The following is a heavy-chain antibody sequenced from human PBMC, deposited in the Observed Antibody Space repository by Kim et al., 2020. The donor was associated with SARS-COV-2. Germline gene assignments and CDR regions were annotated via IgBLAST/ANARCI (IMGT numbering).Heavy chain of an antibody. CDR3: ARDLPLFD. V-gene: IGHV3-53*01. Sequence: GGSLRLSCAASGFTVSDNYMSWVRQAPGKGLEWVSVLYSGGTTYYTDSVKGRFTISRDNSKNTLYLQMSGLRGEDTAVYYCARDLPLFDWGQGTLVTVS. D-gene: IGHD3-3*01. CDR2: LYSGGTT. J-gene: IGHJ4*02. CDR1: GFTVSDNY.